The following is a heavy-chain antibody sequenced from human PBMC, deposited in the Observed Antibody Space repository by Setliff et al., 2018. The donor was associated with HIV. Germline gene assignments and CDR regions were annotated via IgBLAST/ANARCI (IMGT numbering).Heavy chain of an antibody. J-gene: IGHJ4*02. D-gene: IGHD3-22*01. V-gene: IGHV1-2*06. CDR2: INPNSGGT. Sequence: ASVKVSCKASGYTFTGYYMHWVRQAPGQGLEWMGRINPNSGGTNYAQKFQGRVTMTRDTSTSTVYMELSSLRSEDTAVYYCARVEYYYDSSGYYYDYWGQGTLVTVSS. CDR3: ARVEYYYDSSGYYYDY. CDR1: GYTFTGYY.